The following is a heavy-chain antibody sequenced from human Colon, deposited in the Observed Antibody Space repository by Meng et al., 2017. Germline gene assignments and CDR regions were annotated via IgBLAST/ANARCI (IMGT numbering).Heavy chain of an antibody. CDR1: GYTFTGYY. D-gene: IGHD6-19*01. Sequence: ASVKVSCKASGYTFTGYYMHWVRQAPGQGLEWMGWINHNSGGTNSAQKFQGRVTMTRDTSISTAYMELSRLRSDDTAVYYCARCRDEHSSGWYNPDNWGQGTLVTVSS. CDR2: INHNSGGT. J-gene: IGHJ4*03. V-gene: IGHV1-2*02. CDR3: ARCRDEHSSGWYNPDN.